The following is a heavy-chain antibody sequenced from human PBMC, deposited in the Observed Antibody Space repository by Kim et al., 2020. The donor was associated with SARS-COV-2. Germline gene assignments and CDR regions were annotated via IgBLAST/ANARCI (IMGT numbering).Heavy chain of an antibody. V-gene: IGHV4-59*01. J-gene: IGHJ2*01. CDR1: GGSISSYY. CDR3: ARVRDDSSGYYPIGSWYFDL. Sequence: SETLSLTCTVSGGSISSYYWSWIRQPPGKGLEWIGYIYYSGSTNYNPSLKSRVTISVDTSKNQFSLKLSSVTAADTAVYYCARVRDDSSGYYPIGSWYFDLWGRGTLVTVSS. CDR2: IYYSGST. D-gene: IGHD3-22*01.